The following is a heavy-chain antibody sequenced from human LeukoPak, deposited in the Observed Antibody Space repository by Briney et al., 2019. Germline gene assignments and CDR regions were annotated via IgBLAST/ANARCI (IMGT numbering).Heavy chain of an antibody. V-gene: IGHV3-23*01. J-gene: IGHJ3*02. D-gene: IGHD2-2*01. CDR3: AKYGCSSTSCYSPFDI. CDR2: ISGSGGST. CDR1: GFTFSSYA. Sequence: GGSLRLSCAASGFTFSSYAMNWVRQAPGKGLEWVSAISGSGGSTYYADSVKGRFTISRDNSKNTLYLQMNSLRAEDTAVYYCAKYGCSSTSCYSPFDIWGQGTMVTVSS.